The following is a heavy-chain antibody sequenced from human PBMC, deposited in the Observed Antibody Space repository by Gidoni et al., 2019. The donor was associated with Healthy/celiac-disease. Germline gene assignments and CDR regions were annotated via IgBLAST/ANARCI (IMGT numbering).Heavy chain of an antibody. J-gene: IGHJ6*02. Sequence: EVQLVASGAGLVKPGGSLSLSCAASGFTFRTYSMNWVRQAPGKGVEWVSSISSRSSYIYYADSVKGRFTISRDNAKNSLYLQMNSLRAEDTAVYYCARDLPAAFNGDDGMDVWGQGTTVTVSS. CDR3: ARDLPAAFNGDDGMDV. V-gene: IGHV3-21*01. D-gene: IGHD2-2*01. CDR1: GFTFRTYS. CDR2: ISSRSSYI.